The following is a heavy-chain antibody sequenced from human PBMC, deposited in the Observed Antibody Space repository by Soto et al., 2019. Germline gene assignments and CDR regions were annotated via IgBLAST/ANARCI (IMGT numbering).Heavy chain of an antibody. CDR1: RGTFSSYA. CDR3: ARGGPYYYGSGSYNWFDP. V-gene: IGHV1-69*01. CDR2: IIPIFGTA. D-gene: IGHD3-10*01. Sequence: QVQLVQSGAEVKKPGSSVKVSCKASRGTFSSYAISWVRQAPGQGLEWMGGIIPIFGTANYAQKFQGRVTITADESTSTAYMELSSLRSEDTAVYYCARGGPYYYGSGSYNWFDPWGQGTLVTVSS. J-gene: IGHJ5*02.